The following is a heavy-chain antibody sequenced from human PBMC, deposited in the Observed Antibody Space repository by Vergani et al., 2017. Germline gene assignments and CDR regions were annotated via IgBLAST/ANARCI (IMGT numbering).Heavy chain of an antibody. CDR3: ARHLRGYSYGVFDY. Sequence: QVQLQQWGAGLLKPSETLSLTFAVYGGSFSGYYWSWIRQPPGKGLEWIGEINHSGSTNYNPSLKSRVTISVDTSKNQFSLKLSSVTAADTAVYYCARHLRGYSYGVFDYWGQGREVTVSS. J-gene: IGHJ4*02. D-gene: IGHD5-18*01. V-gene: IGHV4-34*01. CDR1: GGSFSGYY. CDR2: INHSGST.